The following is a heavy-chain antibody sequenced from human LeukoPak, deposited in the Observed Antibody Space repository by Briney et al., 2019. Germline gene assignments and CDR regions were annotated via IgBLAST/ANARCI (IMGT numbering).Heavy chain of an antibody. Sequence: SVKVSCKASGGTFSSYAISWVRQAPGQGLEWMGRIIPILGIANYAQKFQGRVTITADKSTSTAYMELSSLRSEDTAVYYCARPEEDCSGGTCYAFDYWGQGTLVTVSS. CDR1: GGTFSSYA. D-gene: IGHD2-15*01. CDR2: IIPILGIA. V-gene: IGHV1-69*04. J-gene: IGHJ4*02. CDR3: ARPEEDCSGGTCYAFDY.